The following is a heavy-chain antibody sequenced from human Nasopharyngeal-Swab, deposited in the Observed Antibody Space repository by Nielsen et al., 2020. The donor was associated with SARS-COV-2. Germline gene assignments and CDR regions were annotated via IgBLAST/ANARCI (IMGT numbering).Heavy chain of an antibody. CDR1: GYTFTSYY. CDR3: ARATYYDFWSGYYTALGGMDV. Sequence: ASVKVSCKASGYTFTSYYMHWVRQAPGQGLEWTGIINPSGGSTSYAQKFQGRVTMTRDTSTSTVYMELSSLRSEDTAVYYCARATYYDFWSGYYTALGGMDVWGQGTTVTVSS. V-gene: IGHV1-46*01. J-gene: IGHJ6*02. CDR2: INPSGGST. D-gene: IGHD3-3*01.